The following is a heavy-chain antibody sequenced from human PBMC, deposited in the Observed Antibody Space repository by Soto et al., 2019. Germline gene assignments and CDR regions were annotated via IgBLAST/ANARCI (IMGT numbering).Heavy chain of an antibody. V-gene: IGHV1-46*01. D-gene: IGHD6-19*01. J-gene: IGHJ4*02. CDR3: AREIAVAGTVFDC. CDR2: INPSGGST. Sequence: QEPGQGLEWMGKINPSGGSTTYAQQFQGRVTLTRDTSTSTVYMEVSSLRSEDTAVYYCAREIAVAGTVFDCWGQGTLVTVSS.